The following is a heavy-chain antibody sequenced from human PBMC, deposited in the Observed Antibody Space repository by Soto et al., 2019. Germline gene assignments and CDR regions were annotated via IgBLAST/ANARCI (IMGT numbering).Heavy chain of an antibody. V-gene: IGHV2-5*02. CDR2: IYWDGDK. CDR1: WFSLSTSGVG. J-gene: IGHJ3*02. Sequence: QITLKESGPTLVKPTQPLTLTCTFSWFSLSTSGVGVGWIRQPPGKALEWLALIYWDGDKRYSPSLKSPLTITKDTSKNHVVLTMSKMDPGDTATYYFAHSRQTRVDAFDIWGQGTMVTVSS. CDR3: AHSRQTRVDAFDI.